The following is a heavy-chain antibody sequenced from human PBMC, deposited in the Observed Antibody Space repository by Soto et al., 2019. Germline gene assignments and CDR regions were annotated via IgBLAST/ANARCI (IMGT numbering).Heavy chain of an antibody. CDR2: ISAYNGNT. CDR3: ARDPVPYSYGDYYNWFDP. CDR1: GYTFTSYG. J-gene: IGHJ5*02. D-gene: IGHD4-17*01. V-gene: IGHV1-18*01. Sequence: ASVKVSCKASGYTFTSYGISWVRQAPGQGLEWMGWISAYNGNTNYAQKLQGRVTMTTDTSTSTAYMELRSLRSDDTAVYYCARDPVPYSYGDYYNWFDPWGQGTLVTVSS.